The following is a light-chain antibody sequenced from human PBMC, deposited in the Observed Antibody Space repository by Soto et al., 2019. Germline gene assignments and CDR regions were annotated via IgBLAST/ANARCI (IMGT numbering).Light chain of an antibody. J-gene: IGKJ4*01. CDR2: TAS. CDR3: IQDYNYPLT. Sequence: IQMTQSPSTLSASVGDRVTITCRASQSISSWLAWYQQKPGKAPNLLIYTASSLQSGVPSRFSGSGSGTDFTLTISSLQPEDFATYYCIQDYNYPLTFGGGTKVDLK. V-gene: IGKV1-6*01. CDR1: QSISSW.